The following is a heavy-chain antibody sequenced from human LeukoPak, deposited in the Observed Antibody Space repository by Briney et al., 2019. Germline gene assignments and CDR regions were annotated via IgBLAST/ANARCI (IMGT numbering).Heavy chain of an antibody. CDR1: GGSFSGYY. CDR3: ARVTGYMIEDYFDY. J-gene: IGHJ4*02. V-gene: IGHV4-34*01. CDR2: INHSGST. Sequence: PSETLSLTCAVYGGSFSGYYWSWIRQPPGKGLEWIGEINHSGSTNYDPSLKSRVTISVDTSKNQFSLKLSSVAAADTAVYYCARVTGYMIEDYFDYWGQGTLVTVSS. D-gene: IGHD3-22*01.